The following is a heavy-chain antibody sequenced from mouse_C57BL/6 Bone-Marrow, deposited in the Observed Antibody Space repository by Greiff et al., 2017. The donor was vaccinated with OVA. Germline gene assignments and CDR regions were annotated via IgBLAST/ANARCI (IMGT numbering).Heavy chain of an antibody. CDR1: GFSLTSYG. CDR2: IWRDGST. V-gene: IGHV2-6-1*01. D-gene: IGHD3-3*01. J-gene: IGHJ1*03. Sequence: VQGVESGPGLVAPSQSLSIPCTVSGFSLTSYGVHWVRQPPGKGLEWLVVIWRDGSTTYNSALKSSLSISKDNSKSQVFLKMNSLQTDDTAMYYCARQRDVGWYFDVWGTGTTVTVSS. CDR3: ARQRDVGWYFDV.